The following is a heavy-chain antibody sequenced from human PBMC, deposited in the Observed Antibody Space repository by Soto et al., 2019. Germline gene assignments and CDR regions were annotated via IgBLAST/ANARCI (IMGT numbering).Heavy chain of an antibody. CDR2: ISAYNGNT. CDR1: GYTFTSYG. J-gene: IGHJ3*02. V-gene: IGHV1-18*01. CDR3: ASTVGYCSGGSCLDGDAFDI. D-gene: IGHD2-15*01. Sequence: ASVKVSCKASGYTFTSYGISWVRQAPGQGLEWMGWISAYNGNTNYAQKLQGRVTMTTDTSTSTAYMELRSLRSDDTAVYYCASTVGYCSGGSCLDGDAFDIWGQGTMVTVSS.